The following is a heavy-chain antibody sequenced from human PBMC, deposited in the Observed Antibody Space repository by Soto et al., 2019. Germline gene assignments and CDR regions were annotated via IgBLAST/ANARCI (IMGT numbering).Heavy chain of an antibody. CDR1: GFTFSSYW. V-gene: IGHV3-74*01. D-gene: IGHD4-17*01. CDR3: ARAGAYGSYDH. CDR2: INSDGSST. Sequence: GALRLSCAASGFTFSSYWMHWVRQAPGKGLVWVSHINSDGSSTSYADSVKGRFTISRDNAKNTLYLQMNSLRAEDTAVYYCARAGAYGSYDHWGQGTLVTVSS. J-gene: IGHJ4*02.